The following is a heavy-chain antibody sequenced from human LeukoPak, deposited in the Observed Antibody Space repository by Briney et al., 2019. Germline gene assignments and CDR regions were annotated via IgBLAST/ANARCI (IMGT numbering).Heavy chain of an antibody. D-gene: IGHD7-27*01. J-gene: IGHJ4*02. Sequence: PSETLSLTCTVSGGSISSGSYYWSWIRQPAGKGLEWIGRIYTSGSTNYNPSLKSRVTISVDTSKNQFSLKLSSVTAADTAVYYCAATNWGSHFDYXXQGXLVTVS. CDR2: IYTSGST. CDR3: AATNWGSHFDY. V-gene: IGHV4-61*02. CDR1: GGSISSGSYY.